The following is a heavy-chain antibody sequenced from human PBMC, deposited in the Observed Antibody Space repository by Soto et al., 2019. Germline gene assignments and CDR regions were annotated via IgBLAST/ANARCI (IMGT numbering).Heavy chain of an antibody. J-gene: IGHJ4*02. CDR1: GDSISSYY. V-gene: IGHV4-59*01. CDR2: IYYSGRT. Sequence: QVQLQESGPRLVKPSETLSLTCTVSGDSISSYYWTWIRQPPGKGLEYIGYIYYSGRTYYNPSLTSRVTISVDTSKHQFSLKLSSVTAADTAVYYCARGHLGITTTGTWYDFDYWGQGTLVTVSS. CDR3: ARGHLGITTTGTWYDFDY. D-gene: IGHD2-15*01.